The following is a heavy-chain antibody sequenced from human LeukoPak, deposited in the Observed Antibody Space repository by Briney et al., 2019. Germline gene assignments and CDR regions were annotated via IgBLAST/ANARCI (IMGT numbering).Heavy chain of an antibody. V-gene: IGHV1-69*05. CDR3: ASKSTGDSSSWRLDGFDH. Sequence: SVKASCKASGGTFSSYAISWVRQAPGQGLEWMGGIIPILGTANYAQKFQGRVTITTDESTSTAYMELSSLRSEDTAVYYCASKSTGDSSSWRLDGFDHWGQGTLVTVSS. CDR2: IIPILGTA. J-gene: IGHJ4*02. CDR1: GGTFSSYA. D-gene: IGHD6-13*01.